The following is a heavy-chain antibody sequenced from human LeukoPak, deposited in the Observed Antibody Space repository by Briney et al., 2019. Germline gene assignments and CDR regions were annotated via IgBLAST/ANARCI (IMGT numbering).Heavy chain of an antibody. CDR3: ARHQYSSSARVKAFDY. D-gene: IGHD6-6*01. CDR1: GGSISSYY. Sequence: PSETLSLTCTVSGGSISSYYWSWIRQPPGKGLEWIGYIYTSGSTNYNPSLKSRVTISLDTSKNQFSLRLSSVTAADTAVYYCARHQYSSSARVKAFDYWGQGALVTVSS. CDR2: IYTSGST. V-gene: IGHV4-4*09. J-gene: IGHJ4*02.